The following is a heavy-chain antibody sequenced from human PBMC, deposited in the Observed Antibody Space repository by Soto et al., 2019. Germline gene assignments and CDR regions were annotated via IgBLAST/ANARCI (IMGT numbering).Heavy chain of an antibody. CDR3: ARVRNYYGSVVDY. CDR2: INPNSGGT. CDR1: GYTFTGYY. J-gene: IGHJ4*02. V-gene: IGHV1-2*02. Sequence: ASVKVSCKASGYTFTGYYMHWVRQAPGQGLEWMGWINPNSGGTNYAQKFQGRVTMTRDTSISTAYMELSRLRSDDTAVYYCARVRNYYGSVVDYWGQGTLVTVSS. D-gene: IGHD3-10*01.